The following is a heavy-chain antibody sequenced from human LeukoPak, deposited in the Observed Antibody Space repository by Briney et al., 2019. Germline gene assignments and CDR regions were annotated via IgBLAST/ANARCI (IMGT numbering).Heavy chain of an antibody. CDR3: ARDVGYCSSTSCREAGAFDY. J-gene: IGHJ4*02. CDR2: INPNSGGT. CDR1: GYTFTSYY. D-gene: IGHD2-2*01. Sequence: ASVKVSCKASGYTFTSYYMHWVRQAPGQGLEWMGRINPNSGGTNYAQKFQGRVTMTRDTSISTAYMELSRLRSDDTAVYYCARDVGYCSSTSCREAGAFDYWGQGTLVTVSS. V-gene: IGHV1-2*06.